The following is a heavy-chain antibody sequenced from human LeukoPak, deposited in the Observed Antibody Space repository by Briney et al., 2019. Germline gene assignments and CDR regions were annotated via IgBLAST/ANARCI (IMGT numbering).Heavy chain of an antibody. CDR1: GFTVSSSF. V-gene: IGHV3-53*01. D-gene: IGHD2-2*01. CDR2: IHRDDKT. J-gene: IGHJ4*02. Sequence: GGSLRLSCAASGFTVSSSFRYWVRRAPGKGLEWVSFIHRDDKTYYADSVKGRFTMSRDSSKNTLYLQMNSLGADDTAVYYCVREVISTPSYFDYWGQGILVTVSS. CDR3: VREVISTPSYFDY.